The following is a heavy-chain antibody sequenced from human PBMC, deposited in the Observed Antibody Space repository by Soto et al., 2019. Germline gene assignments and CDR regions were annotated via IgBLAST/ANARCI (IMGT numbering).Heavy chain of an antibody. CDR2: IIPIFGTA. Sequence: SVKVSCKASGGTFSSYAISWVRQAPGQGLEWMGGIIPIFGTANYAQKFQGRVTITADESTSTAYMELSSLRSEDTAVYYCAVNVEMATIINYWGQGTLVTVSS. CDR3: AVNVEMATIINY. D-gene: IGHD5-12*01. CDR1: GGTFSSYA. J-gene: IGHJ4*02. V-gene: IGHV1-69*13.